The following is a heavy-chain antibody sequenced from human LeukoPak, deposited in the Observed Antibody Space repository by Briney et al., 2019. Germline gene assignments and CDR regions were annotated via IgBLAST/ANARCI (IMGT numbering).Heavy chain of an antibody. CDR1: GFTFSSYA. Sequence: GGSLRLSCAASGFTFSSYAMSWVRQAPGKGLEWVSAISGSGGSTYYADSVKGRFTISRDNSKNTLYLQMNSLRAEDTAVYYCAAYIVVVVAATPYYWGQGTLVTVSS. CDR3: AAYIVVVVAATPYY. V-gene: IGHV3-23*01. J-gene: IGHJ4*02. CDR2: ISGSGGST. D-gene: IGHD2-15*01.